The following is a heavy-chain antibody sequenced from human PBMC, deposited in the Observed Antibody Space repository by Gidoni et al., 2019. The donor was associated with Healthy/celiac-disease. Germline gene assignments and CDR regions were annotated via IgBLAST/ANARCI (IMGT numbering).Heavy chain of an antibody. J-gene: IGHJ4*02. V-gene: IGHV3-9*01. CDR3: AKDPTWELRGYFDY. Sequence: EVQLAESGGGLVQPGRSLRLSCAASGFPFDDYAMHWVRQAPGKGLEWVSGISWNSGSIGYADSVKGRFTISRDNAKNSLYLQMNSLRAEDTALYYCAKDPTWELRGYFDYWGQGTLVTVSS. CDR1: GFPFDDYA. CDR2: ISWNSGSI. D-gene: IGHD1-26*01.